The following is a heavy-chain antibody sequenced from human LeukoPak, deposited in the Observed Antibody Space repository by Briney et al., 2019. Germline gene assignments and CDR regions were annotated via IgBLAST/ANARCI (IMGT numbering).Heavy chain of an antibody. CDR3: ARRTAMATYYFDY. CDR1: GGSFSGYY. J-gene: IGHJ4*02. Sequence: SETLSLTCAVYGGSFSGYYWSWIRQPPGKGLEWIGEITHSGSTNYNPSLKSRVSISVDTSKNQFSLKLSSVTAADTAVYYCARRTAMATYYFDYWGQGTLVTVSS. CDR2: ITHSGST. V-gene: IGHV4-34*01. D-gene: IGHD5-18*01.